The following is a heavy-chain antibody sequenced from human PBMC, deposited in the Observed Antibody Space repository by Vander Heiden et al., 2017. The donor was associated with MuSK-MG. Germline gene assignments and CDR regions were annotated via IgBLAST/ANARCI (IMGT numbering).Heavy chain of an antibody. CDR1: GGTFSSYT. J-gene: IGHJ4*02. CDR2: TTPILGTT. CDR3: AGGPIHKNFDS. D-gene: IGHD3-16*01. Sequence: QVQLVPSGAEVKKPGSSMKVSCKAAGGTFSSYTVIWVRQAHGKLFVLLAGTTPILGTTNYAQNFQGIITIDADGSTSTVYMELSSLRSEDTAIYRCAGGPIHKNFDSWGQGTLVTVSS. V-gene: IGHV1-69*01.